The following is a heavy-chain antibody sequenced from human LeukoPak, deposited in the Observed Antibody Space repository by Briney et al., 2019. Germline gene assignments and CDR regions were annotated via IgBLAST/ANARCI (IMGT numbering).Heavy chain of an antibody. Sequence: ASVKVSCKASGYTFTGYYMHWVRQAPGQGLEWVGWINPNSGGTSYAQKFQGRVTMTRDTSISTAYMELSRLTSDDTAVYYCATASSKNYYGSGSYWGQGTLLTVSS. CDR1: GYTFTGYY. J-gene: IGHJ4*02. CDR2: INPNSGGT. CDR3: ATASSKNYYGSGSY. D-gene: IGHD3-10*01. V-gene: IGHV1-2*02.